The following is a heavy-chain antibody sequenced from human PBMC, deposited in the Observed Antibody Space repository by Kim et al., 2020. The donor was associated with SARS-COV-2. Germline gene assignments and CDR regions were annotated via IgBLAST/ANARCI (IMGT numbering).Heavy chain of an antibody. Sequence: ASVKVSCKASGYTFSNYGINWVRQAPGQGLEWMGWISAYNGNTNYAQKLQGRVTMTTDTSTTTAYMDLTSLTYDDTAVYYCARGSVSGLDYYYMDVWGKGTTVTVSS. CDR1: GYTFSNYG. V-gene: IGHV1-18*01. J-gene: IGHJ6*03. CDR2: ISAYNGNT. D-gene: IGHD4-4*01. CDR3: ARGSVSGLDYYYMDV.